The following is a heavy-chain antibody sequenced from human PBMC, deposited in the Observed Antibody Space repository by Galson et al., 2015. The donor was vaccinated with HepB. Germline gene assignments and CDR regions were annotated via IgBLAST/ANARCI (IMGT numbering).Heavy chain of an antibody. CDR3: ARLKAVAAAGAGYLDY. D-gene: IGHD6-13*01. Sequence: QSGAEVKKPGESLRISCKVSGLSSGTNWVAWVRQMPEKGLELMGLIDLDDSETRYSPSFEGQVTISADGSIDTAYLQWSSLKASDSAIYFCARLKAVAAAGAGYLDYWGQGALITVSS. J-gene: IGHJ4*02. CDR2: IDLDDSET. CDR1: GLSSGTNW. V-gene: IGHV5-51*03.